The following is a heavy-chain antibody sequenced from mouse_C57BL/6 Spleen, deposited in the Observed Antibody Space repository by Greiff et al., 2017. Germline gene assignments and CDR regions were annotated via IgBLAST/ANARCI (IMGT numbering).Heavy chain of an antibody. Sequence: VQLKQSGAELVRPGASVKLSCTASGFNIKDYYMHWVKQRPEQGLEWIGRIDPEDGDTEYAPKFQGKATMTADTSSNTAYLQLSSLTSEDTAVYYCTTGYGNYYAMDYWGQGTSVTVSS. J-gene: IGHJ4*01. D-gene: IGHD2-1*01. CDR3: TTGYGNYYAMDY. CDR2: IDPEDGDT. V-gene: IGHV14-1*01. CDR1: GFNIKDYY.